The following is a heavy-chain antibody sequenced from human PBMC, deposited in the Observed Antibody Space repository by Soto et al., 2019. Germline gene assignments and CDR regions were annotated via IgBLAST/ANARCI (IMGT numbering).Heavy chain of an antibody. CDR2: ISGSGGST. J-gene: IGHJ4*02. Sequence: EVQLLESGGGLVQPGGSLRLSCAASGFTFSSYAMSWVRQAPGKGLEWVSAISGSGGSTYYADSVKGRFTISRDNSKNTLYLQMNSLRAEDTAVYYCAKPGTVSGSGGSCYYFDYWGQGTLVTVSS. V-gene: IGHV3-23*01. CDR3: AKPGTVSGSGGSCYYFDY. CDR1: GFTFSSYA. D-gene: IGHD2-15*01.